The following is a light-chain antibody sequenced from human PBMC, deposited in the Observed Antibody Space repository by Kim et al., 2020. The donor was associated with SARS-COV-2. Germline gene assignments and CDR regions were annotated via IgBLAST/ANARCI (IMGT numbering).Light chain of an antibody. CDR1: SGSSGSNC. CDR2: EDN. V-gene: IGLV6-57*03. Sequence: PGENVPCCGTRSSGSSGSNCVQWYQQRPGSAPTTVIYEDNQRPSGVPDRFSGSIDSSSNSASLSISELKTEDEDDYYCQSYDSAYVFGTGTKVTVL. CDR3: QSYDSAYV. J-gene: IGLJ1*01.